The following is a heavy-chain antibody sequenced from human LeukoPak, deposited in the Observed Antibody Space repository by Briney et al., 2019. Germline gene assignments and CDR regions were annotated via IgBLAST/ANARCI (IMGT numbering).Heavy chain of an antibody. V-gene: IGHV4-59*01. CDR3: ARVTSGYFNY. D-gene: IGHD3-22*01. Sequence: SETLSLTCTGSGGSISSYYWSWIRQPPGKGVEWIGYIYYSGSTNYNPSLKSRVTISVDTSKNQFSLKLSSVTAADTAVYYCARVTSGYFNYWGQGTLVTVSS. J-gene: IGHJ4*02. CDR1: GGSISSYY. CDR2: IYYSGST.